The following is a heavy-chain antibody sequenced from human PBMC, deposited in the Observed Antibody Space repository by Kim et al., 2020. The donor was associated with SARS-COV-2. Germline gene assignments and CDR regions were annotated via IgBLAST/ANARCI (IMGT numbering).Heavy chain of an antibody. J-gene: IGHJ6*02. CDR2: IYYSGST. Sequence: SETLSLTCAVSGGSISSGGYSWSWIRQPPGKGLEWIGYIYYSGSTYYNPSLKSRVTISVDRSKNQFSLKLSSVTAADTAVYYCARGYGSGSPYGMDVWGQGTRVTVFS. V-gene: IGHV4-30-2*01. CDR3: ARGYGSGSPYGMDV. CDR1: GGSISSGGYS. D-gene: IGHD3-10*01.